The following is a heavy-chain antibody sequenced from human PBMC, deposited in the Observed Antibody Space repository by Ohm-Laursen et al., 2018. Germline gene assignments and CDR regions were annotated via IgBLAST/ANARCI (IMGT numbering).Heavy chain of an antibody. V-gene: IGHV3-23*01. CDR2: ITGSGGGT. CDR1: GFTFGTYA. D-gene: IGHD2-15*01. CDR3: AKAGYCSGGNCYRYFDY. Sequence: SLRLSCSASGFTFGTYAMIWVRQAPGKGLEWVSGITGSGGGTYYADSVKARFTISRDNSKNKLYLQMNSLRAVDTAVYYCAKAGYCSGGNCYRYFDYWGQGTPVTVSS. J-gene: IGHJ4*02.